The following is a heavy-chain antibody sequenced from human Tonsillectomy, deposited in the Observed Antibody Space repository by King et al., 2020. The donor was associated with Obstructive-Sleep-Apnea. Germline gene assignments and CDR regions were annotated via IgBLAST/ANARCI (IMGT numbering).Heavy chain of an antibody. Sequence: QLQESGPGLVKPSETLSLTCTVSGDSISSTSYYWGWIRQPPGKGLEWIGTIYYSGSTYYNPSLKSRVTLSVDTSKKQFSLKLSSVTAADTAVYYCAKEGGDYGDYFDYWGQGTLVTVSS. V-gene: IGHV4-39*07. CDR3: AKEGGDYGDYFDY. J-gene: IGHJ4*02. CDR2: IYYSGST. CDR1: GDSISSTSYY. D-gene: IGHD4-17*01.